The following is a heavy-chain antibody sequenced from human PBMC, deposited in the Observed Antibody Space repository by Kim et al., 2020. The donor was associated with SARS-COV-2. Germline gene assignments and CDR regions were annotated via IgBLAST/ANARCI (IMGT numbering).Heavy chain of an antibody. J-gene: IGHJ4*02. V-gene: IGHV4-59*01. Sequence: SETLSLTCTVSGGSISSYYWSWIRQPPVKGLEWIGYIYYSGSTNYNPSLKSRVTISVDTSKNQFSLKLSSVTAADTAVYYCARDIAVAAHYYFDYWGQGTLVTVSS. CDR1: GGSISSYY. CDR2: IYYSGST. CDR3: ARDIAVAAHYYFDY. D-gene: IGHD6-19*01.